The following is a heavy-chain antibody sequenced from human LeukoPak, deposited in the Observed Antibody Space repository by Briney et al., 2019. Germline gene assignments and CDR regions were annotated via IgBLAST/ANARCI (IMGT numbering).Heavy chain of an antibody. J-gene: IGHJ6*03. CDR1: GFTFDDYA. Sequence: GGSLRLSCAASGFTFDDYAMHWVRQAPGKGLEWVSLISWDGGSTYYAVSVKGRFTISRDNSKNSLYLQMNSLRAEDTALYYCAKAGCSGGSCYSGPYYMDVWGKGTTVTVSS. CDR2: ISWDGGST. D-gene: IGHD2-15*01. CDR3: AKAGCSGGSCYSGPYYMDV. V-gene: IGHV3-43D*03.